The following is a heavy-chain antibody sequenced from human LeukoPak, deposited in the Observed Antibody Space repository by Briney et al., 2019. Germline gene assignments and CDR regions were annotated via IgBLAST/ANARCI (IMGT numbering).Heavy chain of an antibody. CDR1: GGSISSYY. CDR3: ARAPEALSHGLLDY. CDR2: IYYSGST. Sequence: SETLSLTCTVSGGSISSYYWSWIRQHPGKGLEWIGYIYYSGSTYYNPSLKSRVTISVDTSKNQFSLKLSSVTAADTAVYYCARAPEALSHGLLDYWGQGTLVTVSS. V-gene: IGHV4-59*06. J-gene: IGHJ4*02. D-gene: IGHD1-14*01.